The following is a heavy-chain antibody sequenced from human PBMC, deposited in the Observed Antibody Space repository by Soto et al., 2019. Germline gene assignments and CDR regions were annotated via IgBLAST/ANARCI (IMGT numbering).Heavy chain of an antibody. D-gene: IGHD3-22*01. V-gene: IGHV4-30-4*01. CDR2: IYYSGST. J-gene: IGHJ6*04. CDR1: GGSISSGDYY. Sequence: SETLSLTCTVSGGSISSGDYYWSWIRQPPGKGLEWIGYIYYSGSTYYNPSLKSRVTISVDTSKNQFSLKLSSVTAADTAVYYCARDQISPGGGYYYYGMDVWGKGTTVTVSS. CDR3: ARDQISPGGGYYYYGMDV.